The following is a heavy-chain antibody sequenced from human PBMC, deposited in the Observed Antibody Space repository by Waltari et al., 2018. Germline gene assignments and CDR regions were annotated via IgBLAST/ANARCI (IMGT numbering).Heavy chain of an antibody. D-gene: IGHD1-26*01. CDR3: ARGEEGIADY. Sequence: QVQLQESGPGLVKPSETLSLTCTVSGGSISSYYWSWIRQPPGNGLEWSGYIYYSGSTNYNPYLKSRVTISVDTYKNQFSLKLSSVTAADTAVYYCARGEEGIADYWGQGTLVTVSS. J-gene: IGHJ4*02. CDR2: IYYSGST. V-gene: IGHV4-59*01. CDR1: GGSISSYY.